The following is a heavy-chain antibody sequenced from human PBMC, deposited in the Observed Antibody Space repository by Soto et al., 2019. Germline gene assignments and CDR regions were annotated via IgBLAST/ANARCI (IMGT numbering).Heavy chain of an antibody. J-gene: IGHJ6*02. D-gene: IGHD3-3*02. CDR2: IIPIFSTP. CDR3: ARDKDRQQLGGNYYSAIDV. V-gene: IGHV1-69*05. Sequence: QVQLVQSGAEVKKPGSSVTVSCKASGGTFGNSAISWVRQAPGQGLEWMGGIIPIFSTPDYAQKFQGRVTXTXDQXTTTAYRELASLRSEDTAVYYCARDKDRQQLGGNYYSAIDVWGQGTTVTVSS. CDR1: GGTFGNSA.